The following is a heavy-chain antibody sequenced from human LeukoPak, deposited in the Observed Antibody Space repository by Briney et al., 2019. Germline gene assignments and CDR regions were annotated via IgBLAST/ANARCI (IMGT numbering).Heavy chain of an antibody. CDR2: ISYDGSNK. D-gene: IGHD6-13*01. CDR3: ARDKMVGSSWFQTLDY. J-gene: IGHJ4*02. CDR1: GFTFSSYA. V-gene: IGHV3-30-3*01. Sequence: GRSLRLSCAASGFTFSSYAMHWVRQAPGKGLEWVAVISYDGSNKYYADSVKGRFTISRDNSKNTLYLQMNSLRAEDTAMYYCARDKMVGSSWFQTLDYWGQGTLVTVSS.